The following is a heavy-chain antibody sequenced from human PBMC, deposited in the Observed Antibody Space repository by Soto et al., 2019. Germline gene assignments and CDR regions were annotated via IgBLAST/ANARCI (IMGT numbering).Heavy chain of an antibody. J-gene: IGHJ4*02. Sequence: EVQLVESGGGLVKPGGSLRLSCAASGFTVSQVWMSWVRQATGKGLEWVSAIGTAGDTYYPGSVKGRFTISRENAKNSLYLQMNSLRAGDTAVYYCARGGPGGFGESLPDYWGQGTLVTVSS. CDR3: ARGGPGGFGESLPDY. V-gene: IGHV3-13*01. D-gene: IGHD3-10*01. CDR1: GFTVSQVW. CDR2: IGTAGDT.